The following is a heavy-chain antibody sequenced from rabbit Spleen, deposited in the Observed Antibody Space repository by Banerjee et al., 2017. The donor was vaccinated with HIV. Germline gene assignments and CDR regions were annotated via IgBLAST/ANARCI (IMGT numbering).Heavy chain of an antibody. CDR3: ARVSATMTMVITGFYFNL. Sequence: QSLEESGGGLVQPEGSLTLTCTASGFDFNNYDYMCCVRQPPGRGLEGIVGIYGGVSGSTYYATCAKGRFTISKTSSTTVTLQMTRQTAADTVADFGARVSATMTMVITGFYFNLWGQGTLVTVS. CDR1: GFDFNNYDY. J-gene: IGHJ4*01. V-gene: IGHV1S40*01. D-gene: IGHD2-1*01. CDR2: IYGGVSGST.